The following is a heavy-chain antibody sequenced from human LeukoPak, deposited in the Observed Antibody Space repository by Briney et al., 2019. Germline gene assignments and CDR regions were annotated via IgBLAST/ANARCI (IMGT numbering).Heavy chain of an antibody. CDR3: ARLRYNWNRELFDY. CDR2: IYYSGST. D-gene: IGHD1-20*01. V-gene: IGHV4-39*01. CDR1: GGSISSSSYY. J-gene: IGHJ4*02. Sequence: RPSETLSLTCTVSGGSISSSSYYWGWIRQPPGKGLESIGSIYYSGSTYYNPSLRSRVTISVDTSKNQFSLKLSSVTAADTAVYYCARLRYNWNRELFDYWGQGTLVTVSS.